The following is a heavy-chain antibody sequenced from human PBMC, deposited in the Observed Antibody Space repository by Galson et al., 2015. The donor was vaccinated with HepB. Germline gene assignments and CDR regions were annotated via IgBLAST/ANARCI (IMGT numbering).Heavy chain of an antibody. CDR1: GFAFGAHY. J-gene: IGHJ4*02. V-gene: IGHV3-11*06. CDR2: ISGTSADT. Sequence: LRLSCAASGFAFGAHYMNWIRQAPGKGLEWVSYISGTSADTNYADSVKGRFTISRDNAKNSLYLQMNSLRVEDTAVYFCARAARLLDFWGQGTLVTVSS. CDR3: ARAARLLDF.